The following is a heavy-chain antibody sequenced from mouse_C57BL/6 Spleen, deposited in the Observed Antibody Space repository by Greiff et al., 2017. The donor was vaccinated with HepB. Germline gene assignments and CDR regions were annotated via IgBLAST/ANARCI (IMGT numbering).Heavy chain of an antibody. Sequence: QVQLQQSGAELVKPGASVKISCKASGYAFSSYWMNWVKQRPGKGLEWIGQIYPGDGDTNYNGKFKGKATLTADKSSSTAYMQLSSLTSEDSAVYFCARKGFITTVPLDYWGQGTTLTVSS. CDR2: IYPGDGDT. CDR1: GYAFSSYW. D-gene: IGHD1-1*01. J-gene: IGHJ2*01. V-gene: IGHV1-80*01. CDR3: ARKGFITTVPLDY.